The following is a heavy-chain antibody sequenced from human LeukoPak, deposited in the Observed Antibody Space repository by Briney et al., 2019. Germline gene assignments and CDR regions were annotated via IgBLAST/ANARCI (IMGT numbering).Heavy chain of an antibody. Sequence: PGRSLRLSCAASGFTFSSYGMHWVRQAPGKGLEWVAVIWYDGSNKYYADSVKGRFTISRDNSKNMLYLQMNSLRAEDTAVYYCARRDYVWGSYRYSPPDYWGQGTLVTVSS. CDR1: GFTFSSYG. CDR3: ARRDYVWGSYRYSPPDY. J-gene: IGHJ4*02. V-gene: IGHV3-33*01. CDR2: IWYDGSNK. D-gene: IGHD3-16*02.